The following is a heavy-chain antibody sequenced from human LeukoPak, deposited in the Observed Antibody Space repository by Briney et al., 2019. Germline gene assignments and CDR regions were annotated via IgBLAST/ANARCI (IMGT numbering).Heavy chain of an antibody. CDR1: GYTFTSYD. D-gene: IGHD3-9*01. J-gene: IGHJ6*02. V-gene: IGHV1-8*01. CDR3: AGPLEYDILTGYPSGDYYGMDV. Sequence: GASVKVSCKASGYTFTSYDINWVRQATGQGLEWMGWMNPNSGNTGYAQKFQGRVTMTRNTSISTAYMELSSLRSEDTAVYYCAGPLEYDILTGYPSGDYYGMDVWGQGTTVTVSS. CDR2: MNPNSGNT.